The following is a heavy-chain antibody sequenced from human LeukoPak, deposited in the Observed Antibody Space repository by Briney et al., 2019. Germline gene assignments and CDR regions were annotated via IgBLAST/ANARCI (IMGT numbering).Heavy chain of an antibody. V-gene: IGHV3-30*18. J-gene: IGHJ4*02. Sequence: GGSLRLSCAASGFTFSSYGMHWVRQAPGKGLEWVAVISYDGSNKYYADSVKGRFTTSRDNSKNTLYLQMNSLRAEDTAVYYCAKDSGWFGELFVDYWGQGTLVTVSS. CDR1: GFTFSSYG. CDR3: AKDSGWFGELFVDY. D-gene: IGHD3-10*01. CDR2: ISYDGSNK.